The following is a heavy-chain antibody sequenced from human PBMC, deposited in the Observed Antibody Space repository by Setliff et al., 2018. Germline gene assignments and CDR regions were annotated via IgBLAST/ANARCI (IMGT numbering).Heavy chain of an antibody. CDR2: INHSGTT. D-gene: IGHD3-22*01. CDR1: GGSLRTYY. Sequence: SETLSLTCAVYGGSLRTYYCSWIRQPPGKGLEWIGEINHSGTTNYNASLKSRLTLSVDTSKNQFSLKLSSVTAADTAVYYCARAIFLDSSGYYRGAFDIWGQGTMVTVSS. CDR3: ARAIFLDSSGYYRGAFDI. J-gene: IGHJ3*02. V-gene: IGHV4-34*01.